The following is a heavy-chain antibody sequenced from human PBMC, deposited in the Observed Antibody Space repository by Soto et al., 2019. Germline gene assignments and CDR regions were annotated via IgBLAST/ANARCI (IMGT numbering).Heavy chain of an antibody. D-gene: IGHD3-3*01. V-gene: IGHV4-34*01. CDR2: INHSGST. Sequence: SETLSLTCAVYGGSFSGYYWSWVRQPPGKGLEWIGEINHSGSTNYNPSLKSRVTISVDTSKNQFSLKLSSVTAADTAVYYCARAAYYDFWSGYYTRSDYYYYGMDVWGQGTTVTVSS. J-gene: IGHJ6*02. CDR1: GGSFSGYY. CDR3: ARAAYYDFWSGYYTRSDYYYYGMDV.